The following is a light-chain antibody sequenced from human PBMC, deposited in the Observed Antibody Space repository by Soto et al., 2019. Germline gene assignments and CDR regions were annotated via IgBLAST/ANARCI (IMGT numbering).Light chain of an antibody. J-gene: IGKJ3*01. CDR2: AAF. CDR3: HYDDSSPEFA. Sequence: AWYQQRPGQPPRLLIYAAFSRATGVPGRFSASGSGTEFTLTITRLEPEDFAFYYCHYDDSSPEFAFGPGTKVDIK. V-gene: IGKV3-20*01.